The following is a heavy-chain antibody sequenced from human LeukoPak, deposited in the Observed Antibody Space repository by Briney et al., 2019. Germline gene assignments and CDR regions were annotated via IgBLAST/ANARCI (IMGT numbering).Heavy chain of an antibody. V-gene: IGHV4-39*07. CDR1: GGPISSSSYY. CDR2: IYYSGST. CDR3: ARLSHYFDY. J-gene: IGHJ4*02. Sequence: SETLSLTCTVSGGPISSSSYYWGWIRQPPGKGLEWIGSIYYSGSTYYNPSLKSRVTISVDTSKNQFSLKLSSVTAADTAVYYCARLSHYFDYWGQGTLVTVSS. D-gene: IGHD3-16*02.